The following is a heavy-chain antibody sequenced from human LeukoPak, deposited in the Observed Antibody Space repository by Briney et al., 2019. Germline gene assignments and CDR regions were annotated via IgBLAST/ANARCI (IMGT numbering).Heavy chain of an antibody. Sequence: GGSLRLSCAASGFTFSNYAMSWVRQAPGKGLEWVSAITGSGDTTYYADSAKGRFAISRDNSKHTVYLQMNSLRAEDTAVYYCANRRCTGTSCYLDYWGQGTLVTVSS. J-gene: IGHJ4*02. V-gene: IGHV3-23*01. CDR3: ANRRCTGTSCYLDY. CDR1: GFTFSNYA. D-gene: IGHD2-2*01. CDR2: ITGSGDTT.